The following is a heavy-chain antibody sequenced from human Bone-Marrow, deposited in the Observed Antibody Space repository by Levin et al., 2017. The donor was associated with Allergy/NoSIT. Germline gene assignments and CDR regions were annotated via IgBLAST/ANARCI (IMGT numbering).Heavy chain of an antibody. CDR1: EFIFSSYV. CDR3: ARDSSYGPFDY. CDR2: IWYDGTKR. J-gene: IGHJ4*02. D-gene: IGHD3-16*01. V-gene: IGHV3-33*01. Sequence: GESLKISCAASEFIFSSYVMHWVRQAPGKGLDWVAVIWYDGTKRYYGDSVKGRFTVSRDNSKNTLYLQMNRLTVEDTAVYYCARDSSYGPFDYWGQGTLVSVSS.